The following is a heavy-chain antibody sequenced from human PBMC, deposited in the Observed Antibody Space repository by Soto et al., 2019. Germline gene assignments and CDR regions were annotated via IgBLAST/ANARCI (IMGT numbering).Heavy chain of an antibody. V-gene: IGHV3-30*18. D-gene: IGHD6-13*01. CDR2: ISYDGSNK. CDR1: GFTFSSYG. J-gene: IGHJ4*02. Sequence: QVQLVESGGGVVQPGRSLRLSCAASGFTFSSYGMHWVRQAPGKGLEWVAVISYDGSNKYYADSVKGRFTISRDNSKNTLYLHMNSLRAEDTALYYCAKDILRIAAAGTVVYWGQGTLVTVSS. CDR3: AKDILRIAAAGTVVY.